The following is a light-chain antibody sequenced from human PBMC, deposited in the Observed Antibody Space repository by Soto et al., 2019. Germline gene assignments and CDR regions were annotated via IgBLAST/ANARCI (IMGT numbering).Light chain of an antibody. Sequence: EIVLTQSPGILSLSPGERATLACRASQSISSDHLAWYQQRPGQSPRLLIYGASSRTTGVPDRFSGSGSGTDFTLTISRLEPEAFAVYYCQHYRSAPFTFGPGTKVDIK. CDR3: QHYRSAPFT. CDR1: QSISSDH. J-gene: IGKJ3*01. CDR2: GAS. V-gene: IGKV3-20*01.